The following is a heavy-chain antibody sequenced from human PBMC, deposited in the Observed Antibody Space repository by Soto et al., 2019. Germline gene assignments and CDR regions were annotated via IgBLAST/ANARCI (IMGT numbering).Heavy chain of an antibody. CDR2: ISLVGGST. Sequence: VQLLESGGGLVQPGGSLRLSCAASGFTFSNYAMTWVRQAPGKGLEWVSTISLVGGSTYYADSVKGRFTISRDNSKNTMSLQMNSLRAEDTALYYCAQDGRFGTWGQGTLVTVSS. CDR1: GFTFSNYA. D-gene: IGHD3-10*01. CDR3: AQDGRFGT. J-gene: IGHJ4*02. V-gene: IGHV3-23*01.